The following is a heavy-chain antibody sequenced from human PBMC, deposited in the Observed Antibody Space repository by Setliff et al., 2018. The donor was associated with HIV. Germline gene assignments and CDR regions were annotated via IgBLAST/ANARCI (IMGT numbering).Heavy chain of an antibody. CDR1: GGSISSSSYY. J-gene: IGHJ4*02. V-gene: IGHV4-39*01. D-gene: IGHD3-22*01. CDR3: ASGYRYDSSGYYYVTPIDY. CDR2: IYYTGSA. Sequence: SETLSLTCTVSGGSISSSSYYWGCIRQPPGKGLEWIGSIYYTGSANYNPSLKGRVTMSVDTSKNQFSLKLSSVTAADTAVYYCASGYRYDSSGYYYVTPIDYWGQGALVTVS.